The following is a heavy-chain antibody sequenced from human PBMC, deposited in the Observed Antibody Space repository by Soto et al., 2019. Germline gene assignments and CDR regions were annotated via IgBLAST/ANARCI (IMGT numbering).Heavy chain of an antibody. D-gene: IGHD3-16*01. J-gene: IGHJ4*02. CDR2: INPNSGGT. CDR1: GYAFTGYY. Sequence: GASVKVSCKASGYAFTGYYMHWVRQAPGQGLEWMGWINPNSGGTNYAQKFQGRVTMTRDTSISTAYMELSRLRSDDTAVYYCAREVPRGGNVDYWGQGTLVTVSS. V-gene: IGHV1-2*02. CDR3: AREVPRGGNVDY.